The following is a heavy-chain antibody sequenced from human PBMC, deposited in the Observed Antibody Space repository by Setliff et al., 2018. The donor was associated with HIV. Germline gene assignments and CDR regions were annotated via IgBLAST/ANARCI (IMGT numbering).Heavy chain of an antibody. J-gene: IGHJ5*02. D-gene: IGHD3-9*01. CDR3: ARDMSTDWYTVSGFDL. V-gene: IGHV3-21*01. CDR2: ISSSSSSI. CDR1: GFTFSSYS. Sequence: GGSLRLSCAASGFTFSSYSMNWVRQAPGKGLEWVSSISSSSSSIYYADSVKGRFAISRDNAKNSLYLQLNSLRAEDTAVYYCARDMSTDWYTVSGFDLWGQGTLVTVSS.